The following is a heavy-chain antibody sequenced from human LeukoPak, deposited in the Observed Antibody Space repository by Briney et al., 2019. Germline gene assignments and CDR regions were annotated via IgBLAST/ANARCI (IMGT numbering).Heavy chain of an antibody. CDR1: GGSISTYY. J-gene: IGHJ4*02. Sequence: PSETLSLTCTVSGGSISTYYWSWIRQPAGKGLEWIGRIYTSGSTYYNPSLKSRVTISVDTSKNQFSLKLSSVTAADTAVYYCARRAARGLYYFDYWGQGTLVTVSS. V-gene: IGHV4-4*07. CDR2: IYTSGST. D-gene: IGHD3/OR15-3a*01. CDR3: ARRAARGLYYFDY.